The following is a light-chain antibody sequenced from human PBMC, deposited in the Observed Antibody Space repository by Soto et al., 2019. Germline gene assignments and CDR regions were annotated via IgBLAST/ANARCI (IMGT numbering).Light chain of an antibody. CDR1: QGISSY. CDR2: AAS. J-gene: IGKJ1*01. Sequence: AIRMTQSPSSLSASIGDRVTITCRASQGISSYLAWYQQKPGKAPKLLIYAASTLQSGVPSRFSGSGSGTDFTLTISCLQSEDFATYYCQQYYSYPQTFGQGTKVDIK. V-gene: IGKV1-8*01. CDR3: QQYYSYPQT.